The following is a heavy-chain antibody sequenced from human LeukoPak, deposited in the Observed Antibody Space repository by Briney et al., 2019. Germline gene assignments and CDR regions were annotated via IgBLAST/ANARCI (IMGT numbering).Heavy chain of an antibody. Sequence: SETLSLTCTVSGGSTSSTNYYWGWIRQPPGKGLECIGSIYYNGRTYYNPSLKSRVTISVDTSKNQFFLKLSSVTAADTAVYYCARILYSSNIDYWGQGSLVTVSS. J-gene: IGHJ4*02. V-gene: IGHV4-39*07. CDR1: GGSTSSTNYY. D-gene: IGHD6-19*01. CDR3: ARILYSSNIDY. CDR2: IYYNGRT.